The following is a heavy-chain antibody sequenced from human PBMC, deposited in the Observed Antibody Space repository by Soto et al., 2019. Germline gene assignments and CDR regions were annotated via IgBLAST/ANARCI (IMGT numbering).Heavy chain of an antibody. CDR3: ARTHCSGGSCYSYYYYYYMDV. V-gene: IGHV3-48*01. CDR2: ISSSSSTI. Sequence: PGGSLTLSCAASGFTLSSSWMNWVRQAPGKGLEWVSYISSSSSTIYYADSVKGRFTISRDNAKNSLYLQMNSLRAEDTAVYYCARTHCSGGSCYSYYYYYYMDVWGKGTTVTVSS. D-gene: IGHD2-15*01. CDR1: GFTLSSSW. J-gene: IGHJ6*03.